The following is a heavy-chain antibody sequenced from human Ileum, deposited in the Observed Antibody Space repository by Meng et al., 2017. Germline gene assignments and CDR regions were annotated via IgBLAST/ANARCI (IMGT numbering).Heavy chain of an antibody. CDR1: GFTFNIYG. V-gene: IGHV3-33*08. Sequence: GESLKISCAASGFTFNIYGMHWFRQAPGEGLEWVAFIWFDGSNESYTSSVKGRFTISRDNSQNTLYLQMSSLRVEDTAVYYFVKGYASGTYPFDYWGQGTLVTVSS. J-gene: IGHJ4*02. CDR3: VKGYASGTYPFDY. CDR2: IWFDGSNE. D-gene: IGHD3-10*01.